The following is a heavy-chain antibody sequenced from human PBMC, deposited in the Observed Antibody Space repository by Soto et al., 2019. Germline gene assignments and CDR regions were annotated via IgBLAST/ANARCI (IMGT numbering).Heavy chain of an antibody. CDR1: GGSITSNW. J-gene: IGHJ4*02. V-gene: IGHV4-4*02. D-gene: IGHD3-10*01. CDR2: IYHYGNT. CDR3: AGSGSYYIAR. Sequence: QVQLQESGPGLVKPSGTLSLTCAVSGGSITSNWWSWVRQPPGKGLEWIGEIYHYGNTNYNPSLKSRVTISGDNSKNQFSLQLSSATAADTAMYYCAGSGSYYIARWGQGILVTVSS.